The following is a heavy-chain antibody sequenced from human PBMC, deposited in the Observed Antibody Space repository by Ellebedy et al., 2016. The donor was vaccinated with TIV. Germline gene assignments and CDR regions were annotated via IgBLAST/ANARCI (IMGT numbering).Heavy chain of an antibody. D-gene: IGHD4-23*01. V-gene: IGHV1-69*13. J-gene: IGHJ4*02. CDR2: IIPIFGTA. CDR1: GYTFTGYY. CDR3: ARDPTVVPDY. Sequence: ASVKVSCKASGYTFTGYYMHWVRQAPGQGLEWMGGIIPIFGTANYAQKFQGRVTITADESTSTAYMELSRLRSDDTAVYYCARDPTVVPDYWGQGTLVTVSS.